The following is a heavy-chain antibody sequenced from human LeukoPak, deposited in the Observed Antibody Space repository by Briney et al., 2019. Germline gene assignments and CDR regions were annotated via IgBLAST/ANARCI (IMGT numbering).Heavy chain of an antibody. J-gene: IGHJ4*02. CDR1: GYSISSGYY. Sequence: PSETLSLTCAVSGYSISSGYYWGWIRQPPGKGLEWIGSIYHSGSTYYNPSLKSRVTISVDTSKNQFSLKLSSVTAADTAVYYCARGYYDLHDYWGQGTLVTVSS. V-gene: IGHV4-38-2*01. CDR3: ARGYYDLHDY. CDR2: IYHSGST. D-gene: IGHD3-22*01.